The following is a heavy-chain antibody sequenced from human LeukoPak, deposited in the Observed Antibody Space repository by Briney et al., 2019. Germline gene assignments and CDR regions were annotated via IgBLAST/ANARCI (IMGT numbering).Heavy chain of an antibody. D-gene: IGHD3-22*01. J-gene: IGHJ4*02. CDR2: ISGYNGNT. CDR1: GYTFSTYG. CDR3: ARGQYYYDSSGYWPFDY. Sequence: ASVKVSCKASGYTFSTYGINWVRQAPGQGLEWMGWISGYNGNTNYAQKLQGRVTMTTDTSTNIAYMELRSLRSDDTAVYYCARGQYYYDSSGYWPFDYWGQGTLVTVSS. V-gene: IGHV1-18*01.